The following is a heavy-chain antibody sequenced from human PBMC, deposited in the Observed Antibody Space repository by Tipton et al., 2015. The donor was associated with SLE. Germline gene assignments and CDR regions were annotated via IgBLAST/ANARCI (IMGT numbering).Heavy chain of an antibody. V-gene: IGHV4-59*08. Sequence: LRLSCTISGVSISRHYWNWIRQPPGKGLEWIGYIYHGGSTYYYPSLKSRITISVDTSKNQFSLKLSSVTAVDTAVFYCARVARYWGVAFDIWGQGTMVTVSS. CDR2: IYHGGST. D-gene: IGHD7-27*01. CDR3: ARVARYWGVAFDI. CDR1: GVSISRHY. J-gene: IGHJ3*02.